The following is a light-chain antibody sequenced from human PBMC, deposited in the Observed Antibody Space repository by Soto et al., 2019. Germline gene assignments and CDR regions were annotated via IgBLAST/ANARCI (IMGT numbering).Light chain of an antibody. Sequence: QSALTQPASVSGSPGQSITISCTGTSSDFGGYNYVSWYQQHPGKAPKLMIYEVSNRPSGVSNRSSGSKSGNTASLTISGLQAEDEADYYCSSYTSSSTVFGGGTKLTVL. CDR1: SSDFGGYNY. V-gene: IGLV2-14*01. CDR2: EVS. J-gene: IGLJ3*02. CDR3: SSYTSSSTV.